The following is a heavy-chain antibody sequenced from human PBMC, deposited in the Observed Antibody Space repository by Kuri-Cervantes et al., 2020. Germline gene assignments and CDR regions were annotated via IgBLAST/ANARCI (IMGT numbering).Heavy chain of an antibody. CDR2: IYYSGST. D-gene: IGHD3-22*01. Sequence: GSLRLSCAVSGYSISSGYYWGWIRQPPGKGLEWIGSIYYSGSTNYNPSLESRVTISVDTSKNQLSLKLNSVTAADTAVYYCARGYYFDRSGYKPGAFDIWGLGTMVTVSS. CDR1: GYSISSGYY. J-gene: IGHJ3*02. V-gene: IGHV4-38-2*01. CDR3: ARGYYFDRSGYKPGAFDI.